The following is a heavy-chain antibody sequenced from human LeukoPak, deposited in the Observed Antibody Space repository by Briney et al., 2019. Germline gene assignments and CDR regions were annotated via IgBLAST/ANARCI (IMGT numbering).Heavy chain of an antibody. CDR3: AGSTSPRDYYYYMDV. CDR1: GFTFSSYS. J-gene: IGHJ6*03. V-gene: IGHV3-48*04. D-gene: IGHD2-2*01. Sequence: GGSLRLSCAASGFTFSSYSMNWVRQAPGKGLEWVSYISSSSSTIYYADSVKGRFTISRDNAKNSLYLQMNSLRAEDTAVYYCAGSTSPRDYYYYMDVWGQGTTVTVSS. CDR2: ISSSSSTI.